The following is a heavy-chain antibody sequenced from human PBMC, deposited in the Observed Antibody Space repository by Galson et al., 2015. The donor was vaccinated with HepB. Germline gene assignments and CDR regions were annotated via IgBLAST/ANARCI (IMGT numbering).Heavy chain of an antibody. V-gene: IGHV3-7*01. CDR2: IKQDGSEK. CDR3: ARDRGDYSSSSVDI. J-gene: IGHJ3*02. D-gene: IGHD6-13*01. Sequence: SLRLSCAASGFTFSSYWMSWVRQAPGKGLEWVANIKQDGSEKYYVDSVKGRFTISRDNAKNSLYLQMNSLRAEDTAVYYCARDRGDYSSSSVDIWGQGTMVTVSS. CDR1: GFTFSSYW.